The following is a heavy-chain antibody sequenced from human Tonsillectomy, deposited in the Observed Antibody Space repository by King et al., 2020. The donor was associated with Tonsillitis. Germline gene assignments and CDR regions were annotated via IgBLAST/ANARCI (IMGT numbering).Heavy chain of an antibody. D-gene: IGHD5-24*01. Sequence: VQLVESGGGLVQPGGSLRLSCAASGFTFSSYAMSWVRQAPGKGLEWVSAISGSGGSTYYADSVKGRFTISRDNSKNTLYLQMNSLRAEDTAVYYCAKDLPLRRRWLQLREYYYYYGMDVWGQGTTVTVSS. CDR1: GFTFSSYA. CDR3: AKDLPLRRRWLQLREYYYYYGMDV. V-gene: IGHV3-23*04. CDR2: ISGSGGST. J-gene: IGHJ6*02.